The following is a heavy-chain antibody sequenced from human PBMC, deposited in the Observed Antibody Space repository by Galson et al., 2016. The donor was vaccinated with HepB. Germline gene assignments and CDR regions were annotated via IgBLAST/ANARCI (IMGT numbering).Heavy chain of an antibody. CDR1: GASVSSSDHY. CDR3: ARAVNNRVVS. J-gene: IGHJ4*02. Sequence: SETLSLTCAVSGASVSSSDHYWVWIRQPPGKGLEWSGSLYHTGDTYYNPSLKRRVTMSVDTSKNHFSLRLTSVTAADTAVYYCARAVNNRVVSWGQGTLVTVSS. V-gene: IGHV4-39*02. CDR2: LYHTGDT. D-gene: IGHD3-16*02.